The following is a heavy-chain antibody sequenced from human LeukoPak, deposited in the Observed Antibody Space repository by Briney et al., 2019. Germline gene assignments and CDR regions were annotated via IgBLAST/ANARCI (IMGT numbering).Heavy chain of an antibody. D-gene: IGHD3-9*01. V-gene: IGHV4-4*07. CDR1: GDSISSYY. CDR2: IYTSGST. CDR3: ATSSGYFDWLLSIGAFDI. J-gene: IGHJ3*02. Sequence: PSETLSLTCTVSGDSISSYYWSWIRQPAGKGLEWIGRIYTSGSTNYNPSLKSRVTMSVDTSKNQFSLKLSSVTAADTAVYYCATSSGYFDWLLSIGAFDIWGQGTMVTVSS.